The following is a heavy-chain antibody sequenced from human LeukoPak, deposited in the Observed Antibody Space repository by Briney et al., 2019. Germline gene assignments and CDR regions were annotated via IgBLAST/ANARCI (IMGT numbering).Heavy chain of an antibody. CDR2: INPTSGGT. CDR3: ARWDTDGLDY. D-gene: IGHD5-18*01. V-gene: IGHV1-2*04. CDR1: AYDFTGYY. J-gene: IGHJ4*02. Sequence: GASVKVSCKVVAYDFTGYYIHWVRQAPGQGLEWMGWINPTSGGTKYAQKFHGWVTLTRDTSISTAYIELTGLKSDDTAVYYCARWDTDGLDYWGQGTLVTVSS.